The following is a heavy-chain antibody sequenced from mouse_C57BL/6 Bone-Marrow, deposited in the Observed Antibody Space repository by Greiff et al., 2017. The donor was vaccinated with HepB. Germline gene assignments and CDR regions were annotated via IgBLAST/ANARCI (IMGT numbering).Heavy chain of an antibody. Sequence: VMLVESGAELMKPGASVKLSCKATGYTFTGYWIEWVKQRPGHGLEWIGEILPGSGSTNYNEKFKGKATFTADTSSNTAYMQLSSLTTEDTAVYYCTTDYYGSSDRDCAMDYWGQGASVTVSA. J-gene: IGHJ4*01. CDR2: ILPGSGST. CDR1: GYTFTGYW. V-gene: IGHV1-9*01. CDR3: TTDYYGSSDRDCAMDY. D-gene: IGHD1-1*01.